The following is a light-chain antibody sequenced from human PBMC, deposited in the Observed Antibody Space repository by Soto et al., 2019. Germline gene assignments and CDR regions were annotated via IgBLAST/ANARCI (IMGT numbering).Light chain of an antibody. CDR2: GAS. J-gene: IGKJ4*01. V-gene: IGKV3-20*01. CDR1: QSVSSSY. Sequence: EIVLTQSPGTLSLSPGERATLTCRASQSVSSSYLAWYQQKTGQTPRLLIYGASSRATGIPDRFSGSGSGTDFTLTLSRLEPEDFAVYYCQQYGSSPLTFGGGTKVDIK. CDR3: QQYGSSPLT.